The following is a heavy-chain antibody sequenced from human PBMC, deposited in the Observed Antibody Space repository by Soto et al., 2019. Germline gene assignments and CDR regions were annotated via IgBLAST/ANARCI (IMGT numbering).Heavy chain of an antibody. CDR1: GFTVSSNY. CDR2: IYSGGST. Sequence: GGSLRLSCASSGFTVSSNYMSWVRQAPGKGLEWVSVIYSGGSTYYADSVKGRFTISRDNSKNTLYLQMNSLRAEDTAVYYCARDSSGWYGGGFDYWGQGTLVTVSS. J-gene: IGHJ4*02. V-gene: IGHV3-53*01. CDR3: ARDSSGWYGGGFDY. D-gene: IGHD6-19*01.